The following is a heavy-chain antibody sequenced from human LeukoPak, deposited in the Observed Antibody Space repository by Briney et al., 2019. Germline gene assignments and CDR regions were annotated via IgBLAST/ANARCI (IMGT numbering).Heavy chain of an antibody. J-gene: IGHJ6*03. V-gene: IGHV1-69*06. CDR3: ARNVVGATRYYYYYMDV. CDR2: IIPIFGTA. D-gene: IGHD1-26*01. CDR1: GGTFSSYA. Sequence: SVKVSCKASGGTFSSYAISWVRQAPGQGLEWMGGIIPIFGTANYAQKFQGRVTITADKSTSTAYMELSSLRSEDTAVYYCARNVVGATRYYYYYMDVWGKGTTVTVSS.